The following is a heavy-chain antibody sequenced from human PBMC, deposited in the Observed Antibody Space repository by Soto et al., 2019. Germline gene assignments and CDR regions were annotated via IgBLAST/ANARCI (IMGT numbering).Heavy chain of an antibody. Sequence: TLSLPRSVSGDTISTVEYFWAWIRQPPGDALGDSGYICKSTTTYYSPSFESRVAITLDTSKSQLSINVTSVNAADTAVYFCARGRYCLTGRCFPNWFDSWGQGTLVTVS. J-gene: IGHJ5*01. CDR3: ARGRYCLTGRCFPNWFDS. V-gene: IGHV4-30-4*01. CDR2: ICKSTTT. D-gene: IGHD2-15*01. CDR1: GDTISTVEYF.